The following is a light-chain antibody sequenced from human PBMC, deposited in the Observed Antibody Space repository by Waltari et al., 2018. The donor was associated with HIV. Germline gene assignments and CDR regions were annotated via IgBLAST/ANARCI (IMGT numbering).Light chain of an antibody. J-gene: IGLJ2*01. CDR1: SSNTESKY. CDR3: AAWDDSLRGV. Sequence: QPVLTQPPSASGTPGQRVTIPWSGSSSNTESKYVYWYQQLPGTAPKLLIYRNNQRPSGVPDRFSGSKSGTSASLAISGLRSEDEAEYYCAAWDDSLRGVFGGGTKLTVL. CDR2: RNN. V-gene: IGLV1-47*01.